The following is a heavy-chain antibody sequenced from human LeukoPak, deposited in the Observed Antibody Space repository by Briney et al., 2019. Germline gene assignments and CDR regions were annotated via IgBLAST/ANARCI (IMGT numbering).Heavy chain of an antibody. CDR3: AKDPPTVMANAFHI. D-gene: IGHD5-18*01. J-gene: IGHJ3*02. CDR2: ISGSGGTT. V-gene: IGHV3-23*01. CDR1: GFTFSSYA. Sequence: PGESLRLSCAASGFTFSSYAMSWVRQAPGKGLEWFSSISGSGGTTYYADSVKGRFTISRDNSKNTLYLQMNSLRADDTAVYSCAKDPPTVMANAFHIWGQGTMVTVS.